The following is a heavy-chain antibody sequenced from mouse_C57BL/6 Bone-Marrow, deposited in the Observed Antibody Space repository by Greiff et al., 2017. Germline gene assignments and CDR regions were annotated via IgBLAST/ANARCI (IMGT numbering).Heavy chain of an antibody. CDR3: ARNDYGYFDY. Sequence: VQLQQPGAELVRPGSSVKLSCKASGYTFTSYWMDWVKQRPGQGLEWIGNIYPSDSETHYNQKFKDKATLTVDKSSSTAYMQLSSLTSEDSAVYYCARNDYGYFDYWGQGTTLTVSS. V-gene: IGHV1-61*01. J-gene: IGHJ2*01. CDR2: IYPSDSET. D-gene: IGHD2-4*01. CDR1: GYTFTSYW.